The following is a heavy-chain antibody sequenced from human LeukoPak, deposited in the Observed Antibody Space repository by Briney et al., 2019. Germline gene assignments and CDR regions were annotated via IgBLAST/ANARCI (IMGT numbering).Heavy chain of an antibody. CDR3: ARGSPRIAARPHYYYYMDV. D-gene: IGHD6-6*01. CDR2: MNPNSGNT. Sequence: ASVKVSCKASGYTFTSYNINWVRQATGQGLEWMGWMNPNSGNTGYAQKFQGRVTITRNTSISTAYMELSSLRSEDTAVYYCARGSPRIAARPHYYYYMDVWGKGTTVTVSS. V-gene: IGHV1-8*03. CDR1: GYTFTSYN. J-gene: IGHJ6*03.